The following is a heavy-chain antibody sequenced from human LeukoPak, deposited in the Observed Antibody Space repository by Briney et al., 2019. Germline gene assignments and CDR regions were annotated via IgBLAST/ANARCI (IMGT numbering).Heavy chain of an antibody. D-gene: IGHD3-22*01. CDR3: ARPNITSYYDSRGYDAFDV. J-gene: IGHJ3*01. V-gene: IGHV5-51*01. CDR2: IYPDDSDT. CDR1: GYRFNAYW. Sequence: GESLKISCKGSGYRFNAYWIAWVRRMPGKGLEWMGIIYPDDSDTRYSPSFQGQVTISAGKSVRTAYLQWSSLKASDTAMYYCARPNITSYYDSRGYDAFDVWGQGTMVTVSS.